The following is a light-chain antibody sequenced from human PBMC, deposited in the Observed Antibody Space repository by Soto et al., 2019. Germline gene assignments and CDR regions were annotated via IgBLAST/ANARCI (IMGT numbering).Light chain of an antibody. CDR3: QQYGNSPPT. V-gene: IGKV3-20*01. Sequence: EIVLTHPPGTLSLSPCERATLSFSASQSVSSSYLAWYQQKPGQAPRFLIYGASSRATGIPDRFSGSGSGTDFTLTISRLEPEDFAVYYCQQYGNSPPTFGQGTKVDNK. CDR1: QSVSSSY. CDR2: GAS. J-gene: IGKJ1*01.